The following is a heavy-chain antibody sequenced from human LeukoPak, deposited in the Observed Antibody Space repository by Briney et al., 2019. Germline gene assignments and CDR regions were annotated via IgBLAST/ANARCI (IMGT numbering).Heavy chain of an antibody. V-gene: IGHV3-53*01. CDR1: GFTVSSNY. J-gene: IGHJ3*02. CDR2: IYSGGST. Sequence: GGSLRLSCAASGFTVSSNYMSWVRQAPGKGLEWVSVIYSGGSTYYADSVKGRFTISRDNSKNTLYLQMNSLRAEDTAVYYCARDLQGDAFDIWGQGSMVTVSS. CDR3: ARDLQGDAFDI.